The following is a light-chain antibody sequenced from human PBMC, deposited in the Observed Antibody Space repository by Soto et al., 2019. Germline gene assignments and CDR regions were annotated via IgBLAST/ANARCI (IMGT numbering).Light chain of an antibody. Sequence: EIVLTQSPGTLSLSPGERATLSCRASQSVSSGYLAWHQQKPGQAPRLLIYGASSRATGIPDRFSGSGSGTDFTLTISRLEPEDFAVYYCQQYGGSPTWTFGQGTKVEIK. CDR1: QSVSSGY. CDR3: QQYGGSPTWT. CDR2: GAS. J-gene: IGKJ1*01. V-gene: IGKV3-20*01.